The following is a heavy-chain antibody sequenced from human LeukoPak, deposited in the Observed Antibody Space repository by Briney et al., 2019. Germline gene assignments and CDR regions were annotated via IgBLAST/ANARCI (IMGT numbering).Heavy chain of an antibody. D-gene: IGHD6-13*01. CDR1: GYTFTRYY. J-gene: IGHJ6*02. CDR2: INPSGGRT. Sequence: GASVKVSCKASGYTFTRYYLHWVRQAPGQGLEWMGIINPSGGRTNNAQQSQGRVTMTRDTSTSTVYMQLSSLRSEDTAVYYCARDLAIAAAPYGMDVWGQGTTVTVSS. V-gene: IGHV1-46*01. CDR3: ARDLAIAAAPYGMDV.